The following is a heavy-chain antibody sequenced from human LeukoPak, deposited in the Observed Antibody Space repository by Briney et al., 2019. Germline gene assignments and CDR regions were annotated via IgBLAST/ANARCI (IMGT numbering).Heavy chain of an antibody. V-gene: IGHV1-69*05. CDR2: IIPIFGTA. Sequence: SVKVSCKASGGTFSSYAITWVRQAPGQGLEWMGGIIPIFGTASYARKFQGRVTITTDESTSTAYMELSSLRSDDTAVYYCASASSLSSGWYRGPGPWFDPWGQGTLVTVSS. CDR3: ASASSLSSGWYRGPGPWFDP. CDR1: GGTFSSYA. J-gene: IGHJ5*02. D-gene: IGHD6-19*01.